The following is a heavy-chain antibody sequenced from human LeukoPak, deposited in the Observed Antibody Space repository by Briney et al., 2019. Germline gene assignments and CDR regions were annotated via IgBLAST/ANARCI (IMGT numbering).Heavy chain of an antibody. CDR3: AHSGLVVYNALHYFDY. J-gene: IGHJ4*02. V-gene: IGHV2-5*02. Sequence: SGPTLVKPTQTLTLTCTFSGFSLSTSGVGVGWIRQPPGKALEWLALIYWDDDKRYSPSLKSRLTITKDTSKNQVVLTMTNMDPVDTATYYGAHSGLVVYNALHYFDYWGQGTLVTVSS. CDR1: GFSLSTSGVG. CDR2: IYWDDDK. D-gene: IGHD2-15*01.